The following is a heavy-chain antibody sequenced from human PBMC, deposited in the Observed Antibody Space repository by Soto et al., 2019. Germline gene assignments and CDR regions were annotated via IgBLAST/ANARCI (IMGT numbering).Heavy chain of an antibody. V-gene: IGHV3-48*03. CDR1: GFTLTTYE. Sequence: EVQLVESGGGLVQPGGSLRLSCAVSGFTLTTYEMNWVRQAPGKGLEWVSYISSTSTTIYYAYSVKGRFTVSRDNAKNSLYLQMNSLRVEDTAVDYCAGSRRNTNFWSDHQLGDGMDVWGRGTTVTVSS. J-gene: IGHJ6*02. CDR2: ISSTSTTI. CDR3: AGSRRNTNFWSDHQLGDGMDV. D-gene: IGHD3-3*01.